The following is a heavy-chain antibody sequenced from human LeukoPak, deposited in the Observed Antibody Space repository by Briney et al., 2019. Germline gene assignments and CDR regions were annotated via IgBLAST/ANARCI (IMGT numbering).Heavy chain of an antibody. D-gene: IGHD2-2*01. Sequence: GASVKVSCKASGYTFTSYGISWVRQAPGQGLEWMGCISAYNGNTNYAQKLQGRVTMTTDTSTSTAYMELRSLRSDDTAVYYCARDLPAYCSSTSCRPFDYWGQGTLVTVSS. CDR2: ISAYNGNT. CDR1: GYTFTSYG. J-gene: IGHJ4*02. CDR3: ARDLPAYCSSTSCRPFDY. V-gene: IGHV1-18*01.